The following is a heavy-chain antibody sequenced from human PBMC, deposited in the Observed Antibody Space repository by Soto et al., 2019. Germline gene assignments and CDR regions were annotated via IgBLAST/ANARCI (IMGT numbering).Heavy chain of an antibody. V-gene: IGHV4-30-2*06. CDR1: GGSISSGAYA. J-gene: IGHJ4*02. Sequence: QLRLQESGSGLVKPAQTLSLICGVSGGSISSGAYAWSWIRQSPGRGLEWIAYIYPSGTTFYNPSLKSRVTLSVDKSKNQFSLTLSSVTAAYTAVYYCARVATSDHFDYWGQGTLVTVSS. CDR2: IYPSGTT. CDR3: ARVATSDHFDY. D-gene: IGHD1-26*01.